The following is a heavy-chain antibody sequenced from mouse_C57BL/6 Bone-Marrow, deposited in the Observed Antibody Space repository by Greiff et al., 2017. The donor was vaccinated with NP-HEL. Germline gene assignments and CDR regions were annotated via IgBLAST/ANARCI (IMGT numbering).Heavy chain of an antibody. CDR3: TRGSTYYGNHYAMDY. V-gene: IGHV1-15*01. CDR1: GYTFTDYE. J-gene: IGHJ4*01. CDR2: IDPETGGT. Sequence: VKLQESGAELVRPGASVTLSCKASGYTFTDYEMHWVKQTPVHGLEWIGAIDPETGGTAYNQKFKGKAILTAEKSSSTAYMELRSLTSEDSAVYYCTRGSTYYGNHYAMDYWGQGTSVTVSS. D-gene: IGHD2-10*01.